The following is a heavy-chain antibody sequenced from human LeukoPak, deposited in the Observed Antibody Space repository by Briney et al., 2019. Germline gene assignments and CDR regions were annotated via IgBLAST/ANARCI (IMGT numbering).Heavy chain of an antibody. Sequence: GGSLRLSCAASGFTFSSYAMSWVRQAPGKGLEWLFTISGSGVITYYADSVKGRFTISRDNSKNTLYLQMNSLRVEDTAVYYCANQREGAYFDYWGQGTLVTVSS. V-gene: IGHV3-23*01. D-gene: IGHD1-26*01. CDR3: ANQREGAYFDY. CDR1: GFTFSSYA. J-gene: IGHJ4*02. CDR2: ISGSGVIT.